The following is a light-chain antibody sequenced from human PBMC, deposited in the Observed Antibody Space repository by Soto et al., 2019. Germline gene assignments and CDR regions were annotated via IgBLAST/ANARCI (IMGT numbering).Light chain of an antibody. CDR2: DTT. V-gene: IGLV7-46*01. CDR1: TGAVTSGHY. J-gene: IGLJ1*01. CDR3: LLSYSGARPYV. Sequence: QAVVTQEPSLTVSPGGTVTLTCGSSTGAVTSGHYPYYFQQKPGQAPRTLIYDTTNKHSWTPARLSGSLLGGKAALTLSGAQPEDEAAYFCLLSYSGARPYVFGTGTKLPVL.